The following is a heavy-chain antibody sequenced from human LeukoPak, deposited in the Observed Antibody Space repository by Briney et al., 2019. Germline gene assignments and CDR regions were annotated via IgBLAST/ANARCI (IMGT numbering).Heavy chain of an antibody. CDR1: GGSISSSSYY. D-gene: IGHD3-10*01. V-gene: IGHV4-39*07. CDR2: INHSGST. Sequence: SETLSLTCTVSGGSISSSSYYWGWIRQPPGKGLEWIGEINHSGSTNYNPSLKSRITISVDTSKNQFSLKLSSVTAADTAVYYCARGGGYYITMVRGVIGAYFDYWGQGTLVTVSS. CDR3: ARGGGYYITMVRGVIGAYFDY. J-gene: IGHJ4*02.